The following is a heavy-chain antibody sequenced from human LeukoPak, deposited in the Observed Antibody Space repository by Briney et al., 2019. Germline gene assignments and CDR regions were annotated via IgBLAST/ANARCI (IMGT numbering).Heavy chain of an antibody. Sequence: PGRSLRLSCAASGFTFSSCGMHWVRQAPGKGLEWVAVIWYDGSNKYYADSVKGRFTISRDNSKNTLYLQMNSLRAEDTAVYYCARGTYSTDYWGQGTLVTVSS. CDR3: ARGTYSTDY. D-gene: IGHD2-2*01. V-gene: IGHV3-33*01. CDR2: IWYDGSNK. J-gene: IGHJ4*02. CDR1: GFTFSSCG.